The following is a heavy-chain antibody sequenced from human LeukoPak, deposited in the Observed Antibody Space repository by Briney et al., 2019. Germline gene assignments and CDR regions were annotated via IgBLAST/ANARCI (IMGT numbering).Heavy chain of an antibody. D-gene: IGHD3-10*01. V-gene: IGHV4-59*01. CDR2: IYYSGST. CDR3: ARDHMVRGVIRVGAFDI. CDR1: GGSISSYY. Sequence: SETLSLTCTVSGGSISSYYWSWIRQPPGKGLEWIGYIYYSGSTNYDPSLKSRVTISVDTSKNQFSLKLSSVTAADTAVYYCARDHMVRGVIRVGAFDIWGQGTMVTVSS. J-gene: IGHJ3*02.